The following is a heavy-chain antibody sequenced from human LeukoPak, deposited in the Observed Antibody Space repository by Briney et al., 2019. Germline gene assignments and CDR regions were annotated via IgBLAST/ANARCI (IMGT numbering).Heavy chain of an antibody. Sequence: GASVKVSCKASGYTFTSYGISWVRQAPGQGLEWMGWISAYNGNTNYAQKLQGRVTMTTDTSTSTAYMELRSLRSDDTAVYYCARDDIIAAAVTNDYWGQGTLVTVSS. V-gene: IGHV1-18*01. D-gene: IGHD6-13*01. CDR3: ARDDIIAAAVTNDY. J-gene: IGHJ4*02. CDR2: ISAYNGNT. CDR1: GYTFTSYG.